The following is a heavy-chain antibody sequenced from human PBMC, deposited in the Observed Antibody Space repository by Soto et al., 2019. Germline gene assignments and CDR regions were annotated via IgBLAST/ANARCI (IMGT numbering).Heavy chain of an antibody. Sequence: QVKLVQSGAEVKKPGASVKVSCKASGYTFTSHFISWVRQAPGQGLEWMGWISAYNGNTNHVRKHQGRVTVTTDTSTSTDYMELRSLRSDDTAVYYCARELPPSDYWGQVTLVTVAS. V-gene: IGHV1-18*01. CDR2: ISAYNGNT. CDR3: ARELPPSDY. J-gene: IGHJ4*02. CDR1: GYTFTSHF.